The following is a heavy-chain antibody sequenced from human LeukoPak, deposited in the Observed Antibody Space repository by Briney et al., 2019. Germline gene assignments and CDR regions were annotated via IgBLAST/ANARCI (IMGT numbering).Heavy chain of an antibody. CDR2: INHSGST. V-gene: IGHV4-34*01. CDR1: GGSFSGSY. D-gene: IGHD3-22*01. Sequence: PSETLSLTCAVYGGSFSGSYWSWIRQPPGKGLEWIGEINHSGSTSYNPSLKSRVTISVDTSKNQFSLKLSSVTAADTAVYYCARGKYYYDSSGEIEYFQHWGQGTLVTVSS. CDR3: ARGKYYYDSSGEIEYFQH. J-gene: IGHJ1*01.